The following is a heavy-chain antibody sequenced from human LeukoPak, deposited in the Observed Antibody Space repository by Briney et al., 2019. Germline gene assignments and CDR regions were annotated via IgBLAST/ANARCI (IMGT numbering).Heavy chain of an antibody. J-gene: IGHJ4*02. D-gene: IGHD3-22*01. Sequence: GGSLRLSCAASGFTFSSYGMHWVRQAPGKGLEWVAVIWYDGSNKYYADSVKGRFTISRDNSKNTLYLQMNSLRAEDTAVYYCAKPHYDSSGYRYYFDYWGQGTLVTVSS. CDR2: IWYDGSNK. V-gene: IGHV3-33*06. CDR1: GFTFSSYG. CDR3: AKPHYDSSGYRYYFDY.